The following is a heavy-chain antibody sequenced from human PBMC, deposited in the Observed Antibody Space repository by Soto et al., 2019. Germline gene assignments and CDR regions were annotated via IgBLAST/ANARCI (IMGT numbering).Heavy chain of an antibody. Sequence: SETLSLTCTVSGGSICSYYWSWIRQPAGKGLEWIGRIYTSGSTNYNPSLKSRVTMSVDTSKNQFSLKLSSVTAADTAVYYCARDTIAAAGTESNYYYYGMDVWGQGTTVTVSS. D-gene: IGHD6-13*01. V-gene: IGHV4-4*07. CDR3: ARDTIAAAGTESNYYYYGMDV. CDR1: GGSICSYY. CDR2: IYTSGST. J-gene: IGHJ6*02.